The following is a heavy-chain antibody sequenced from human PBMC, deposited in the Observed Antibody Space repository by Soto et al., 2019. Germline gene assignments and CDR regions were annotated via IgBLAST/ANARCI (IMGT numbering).Heavy chain of an antibody. CDR2: IYYSGST. CDR3: ARVSPSTASMDV. Sequence: SETLSLTCTVSGGSISSHYWSWIRQPPGQGLEWIGYIYYSGSTNYNPSLKSRVTISVDTSKSQFSLRLSSVTAADTAVYFCARVSPSTASMDVWGQGTTVTVSS. J-gene: IGHJ6*02. V-gene: IGHV4-59*08. CDR1: GGSISSHY. D-gene: IGHD2-21*02.